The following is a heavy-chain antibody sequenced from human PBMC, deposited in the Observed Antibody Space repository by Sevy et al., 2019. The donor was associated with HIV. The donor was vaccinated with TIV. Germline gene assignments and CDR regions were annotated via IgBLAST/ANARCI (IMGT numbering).Heavy chain of an antibody. CDR1: GFTFSSYA. Sequence: GGSLRLSCAASGFTFSSYAMHWVRQAPGKGLEWVAVISYDGSNKYYADSVKGRFTISRDNPKNTLYLQMNSLRAEDTAVYYCASDSPIMITFGGVKSYYYYMDVWGKGTTVTVSS. CDR3: ASDSPIMITFGGVKSYYYYMDV. J-gene: IGHJ6*03. CDR2: ISYDGSNK. D-gene: IGHD3-16*01. V-gene: IGHV3-30-3*01.